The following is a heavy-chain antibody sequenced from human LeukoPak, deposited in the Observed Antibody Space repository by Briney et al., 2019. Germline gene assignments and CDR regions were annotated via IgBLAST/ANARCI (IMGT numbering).Heavy chain of an antibody. D-gene: IGHD3-22*01. CDR1: GYSFTSYW. CDR3: TSGGYFEGLDY. CDR2: IQPGNSDT. V-gene: IGHV5-51*01. J-gene: IGHJ4*02. Sequence: GESLKISCKGSGYSFTSYWIGWVRQMPGKGLEWMGIIQPGNSDTKYSPSFQGQVTISADKSISIAYLQWSSLKASDTAMYYCTSGGYFEGLDYWGQGTLVTVFS.